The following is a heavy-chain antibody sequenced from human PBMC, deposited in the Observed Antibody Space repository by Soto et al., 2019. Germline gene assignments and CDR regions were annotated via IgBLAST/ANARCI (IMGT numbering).Heavy chain of an antibody. D-gene: IGHD6-13*01. J-gene: IGHJ6*03. Sequence: QVQLVQSGAEVKKPGSSVKVSCQASGDTFSTYGISWVRQAPGQGPEWMGRIIPMFGRANYAQNFQGRVTTTADISTTTAYLEVSSLRSEDTAVYYCARDIAAAGPHYYYMDVWGSGTTVTVSS. V-gene: IGHV1-69*04. CDR1: GDTFSTYG. CDR2: IIPMFGRA. CDR3: ARDIAAAGPHYYYMDV.